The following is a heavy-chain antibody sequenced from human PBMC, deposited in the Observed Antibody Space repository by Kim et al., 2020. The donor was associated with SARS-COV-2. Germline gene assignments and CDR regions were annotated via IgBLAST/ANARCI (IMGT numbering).Heavy chain of an antibody. J-gene: IGHJ6*02. CDR1: GYIFYGYW. CDR3: ARNMEERHLIAGMDV. V-gene: IGHV5-51*01. Sequence: GESLKISCKTSGYIFYGYWIGWVRQKPGRGLECIGTIYPTDSKTKYSPSFQGQVTMSIDKSNKTAYLHWSSLKASDTAIYYCARNMEERHLIAGMDVWGQGTTVTVSS. D-gene: IGHD1-1*01. CDR2: IYPTDSKT.